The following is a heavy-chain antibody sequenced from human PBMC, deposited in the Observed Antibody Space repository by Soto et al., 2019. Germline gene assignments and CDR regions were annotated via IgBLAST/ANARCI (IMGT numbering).Heavy chain of an antibody. J-gene: IGHJ4*02. D-gene: IGHD2-15*01. CDR3: ARDGDIVVVVERFSY. V-gene: IGHV1-18*01. CDR1: GYTFTSYG. CDR2: ISAYNGNT. Sequence: GASVKVSCKASGYTFTSYGISWVRQAPGQGLEWMGWISAYNGNTNYAQKLQGRVTMTTDTSTSTAYMELRSLRSDDTAVYYCARDGDIVVVVERFSYWGQGTLVTVSS.